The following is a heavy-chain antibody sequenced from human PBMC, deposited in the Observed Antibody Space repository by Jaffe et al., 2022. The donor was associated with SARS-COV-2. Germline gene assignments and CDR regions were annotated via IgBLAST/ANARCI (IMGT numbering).Heavy chain of an antibody. CDR3: ASNGGYDASAFYGIGGY. V-gene: IGHV1-69*01. J-gene: IGHJ4*02. CDR2: IIPMYGTT. Sequence: QVQLVQSGAEVKKPGSSVKVSCKASGGSFSTYAITWVRQAPGKGLEWMGGIIPMYGTTNHAQKFQGRVTISADESTSTAFMELSSLRSEDTAVYYCASNGGYDASAFYGIGGYWGQGTLVTVSS. CDR1: GGSFSTYA. D-gene: IGHD3-22*01.